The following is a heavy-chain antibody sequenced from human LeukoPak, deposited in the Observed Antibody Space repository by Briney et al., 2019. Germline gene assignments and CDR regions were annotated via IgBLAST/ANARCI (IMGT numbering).Heavy chain of an antibody. CDR2: IRYDGSNK. D-gene: IGHD2-2*01. V-gene: IGHV3-30*02. CDR1: GFTFSSYG. J-gene: IGHJ4*02. CDR3: AKWGIGYCSSISCLLPDH. Sequence: PGGSLRLSCAASGFTFSSYGMHWVRQAPGKGLEWVAFIRYDGSNKYYADSVKGRFTISRDNSKNTLYLQMNSLRAEDTAVYYCAKWGIGYCSSISCLLPDHWGQGTLVTVSS.